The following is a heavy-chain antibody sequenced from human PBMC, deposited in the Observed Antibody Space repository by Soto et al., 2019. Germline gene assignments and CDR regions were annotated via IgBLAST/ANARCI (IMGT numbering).Heavy chain of an antibody. CDR2: IHGGGGAT. D-gene: IGHD1-1*01. CDR1: GFTFSAYA. CDR3: AKFEGHPLEYWYLDF. V-gene: IGHV3-23*01. J-gene: IGHJ2*01. Sequence: EVQLLESGGGLVQPGGSLRLYCAASGFTFSAYAMGWVRQAPGKGLEWVSTIHGGGGATHYADSVKGRFTISRDDSKNTLYAQLNSLTAEATDVYYCAKFEGHPLEYWYLDFWGRGTLVTVSA.